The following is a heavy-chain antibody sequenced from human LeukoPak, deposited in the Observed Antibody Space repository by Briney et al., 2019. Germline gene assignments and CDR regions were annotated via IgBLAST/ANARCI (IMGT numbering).Heavy chain of an antibody. J-gene: IGHJ1*01. V-gene: IGHV3-23*01. Sequence: GGTLRLSCAASGFTFSSYGMSWVRQAPGKGLEWVSAISGSGGSTYYADSVKGRFTISRDNSKNTLYLQMNSLRAEDTAVYYCAKETNPISRYFQHWGQGTLVTVSS. CDR2: ISGSGGST. CDR3: AKETNPISRYFQH. D-gene: IGHD2-2*01. CDR1: GFTFSSYG.